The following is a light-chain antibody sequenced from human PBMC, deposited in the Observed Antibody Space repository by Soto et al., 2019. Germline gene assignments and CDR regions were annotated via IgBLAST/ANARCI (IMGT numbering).Light chain of an antibody. V-gene: IGKV3-20*01. CDR2: GAS. Sequence: ESVLTQSPGTLSLSPGERATLSCRASQSVSSNYLAWYQQKPGQARRLLIYGASTRATGIPDRFSGSGSGTDFTLTISRLEREDSAVYYCQQYGSSPTWTFGQGTKVEIK. J-gene: IGKJ1*01. CDR1: QSVSSNY. CDR3: QQYGSSPTWT.